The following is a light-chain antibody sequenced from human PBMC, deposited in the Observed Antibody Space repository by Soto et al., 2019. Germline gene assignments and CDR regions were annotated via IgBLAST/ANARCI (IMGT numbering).Light chain of an antibody. CDR3: QQYNSYSPAWT. J-gene: IGKJ1*01. V-gene: IGKV1-5*01. Sequence: DIQMTQSPSTLSASVGDRVTITCWASQSISSWLAWYQQKPGKAPKLLIYDASSLESGVPSRFSGSGSGTEFTLTISSLQPDDFATYYCQQYNSYSPAWTFGQGTKVEIK. CDR2: DAS. CDR1: QSISSW.